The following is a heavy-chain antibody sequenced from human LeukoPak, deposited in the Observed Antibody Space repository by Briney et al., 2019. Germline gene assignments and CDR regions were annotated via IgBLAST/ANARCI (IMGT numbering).Heavy chain of an antibody. CDR3: ARVSYGDYDEVVFFDY. J-gene: IGHJ4*02. CDR1: GGTFSSYV. D-gene: IGHD4-17*01. CDR2: IIPIFGTA. Sequence: ASVKVSCKASGGTFSSYVISWVRQAPGQGLEWMGGIIPIFGTANYAQKFQGRVTITAGKSTSTAYMELSSLRSEDTAVYYCARVSYGDYDEVVFFDYWGQGTLVTVSS. V-gene: IGHV1-69*06.